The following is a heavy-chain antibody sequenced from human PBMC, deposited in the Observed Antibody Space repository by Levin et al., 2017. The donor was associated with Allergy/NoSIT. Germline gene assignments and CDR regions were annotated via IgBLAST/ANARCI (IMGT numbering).Heavy chain of an antibody. CDR1: GGSISSFY. CDR3: ARHHANYDYAWGPDACDT. D-gene: IGHD3-16*01. V-gene: IGHV4-59*08. CDR2: IYYSGTT. Sequence: SETLSLTCTVSGGSISSFYWSWTRQPPGKNLEWIGYIYYSGTTYYNPSLKSRVTISVDTSKNQLSLRLRSLTAAATAVYYGARHHANYDYAWGPDACDTWGQGTLVTVSS. J-gene: IGHJ5*02.